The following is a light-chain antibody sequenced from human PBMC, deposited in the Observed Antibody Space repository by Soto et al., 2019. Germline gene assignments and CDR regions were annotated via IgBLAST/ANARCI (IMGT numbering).Light chain of an antibody. CDR3: QQSHSTPRT. CDR1: QSISSY. J-gene: IGKJ2*01. CDR2: AAF. Sequence: DIQMTQSPSSLSASVGDRVTITCRASQSISSYLNWYQQKPGKAPKVLIYAAFSLQSGVPSRFTVSGSGTDFTLTISSLQPEDFATYYCQQSHSTPRTFGQGTKLEI. V-gene: IGKV1-39*01.